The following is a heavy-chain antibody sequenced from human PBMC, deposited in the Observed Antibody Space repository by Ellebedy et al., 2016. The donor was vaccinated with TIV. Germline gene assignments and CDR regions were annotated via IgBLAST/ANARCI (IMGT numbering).Heavy chain of an antibody. V-gene: IGHV1-18*04. CDR1: GYIFSSYG. D-gene: IGHD6-13*01. J-gene: IGHJ4*02. Sequence: AASVKVSCKTSGYIFSSYGITWVRQAPGQGLEWMGWISTYDGNRDHAQKLQGRVTMTRDISTSTVYMELRILRSDDTAVYYCARGARYSSSWYLDYWGQGTLVTVSS. CDR2: ISTYDGNR. CDR3: ARGARYSSSWYLDY.